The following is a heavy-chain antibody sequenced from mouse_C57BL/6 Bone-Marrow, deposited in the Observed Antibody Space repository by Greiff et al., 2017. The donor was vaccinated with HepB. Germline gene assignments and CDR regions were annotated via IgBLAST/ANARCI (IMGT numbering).Heavy chain of an antibody. CDR2: ISYDGSN. Sequence: EVKLMESGPGLVKPSQSLSLTCSVTGYSITSGYYWNWIRQFPGNKLEWMGYISYDGSNNYNPSLKNRISITRDTSKNQFFLKLNSVTTEDTATYYCARGGYGNPFDYWGQGTTLTVSS. D-gene: IGHD2-1*01. CDR3: ARGGYGNPFDY. V-gene: IGHV3-6*01. J-gene: IGHJ2*01. CDR1: GYSITSGYY.